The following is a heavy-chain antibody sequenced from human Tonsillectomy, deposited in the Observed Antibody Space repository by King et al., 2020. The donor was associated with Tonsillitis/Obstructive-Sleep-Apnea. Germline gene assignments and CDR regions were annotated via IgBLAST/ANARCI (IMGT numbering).Heavy chain of an antibody. CDR1: GYTFTSYG. CDR3: ARDLYDFWSGYSNWFDP. Sequence: QLVQSGAEVKKPVASVKVSCKASGYTFTSYGISWVRQAPGQGLEWMGWISAYNGNTNYAQKLQGRVTMTTDTSTSTAYMELRSLRSDDTAVYYCARDLYDFWSGYSNWFDPWGQGTLVTVSS. CDR2: ISAYNGNT. V-gene: IGHV1-18*01. J-gene: IGHJ5*02. D-gene: IGHD3-3*01.